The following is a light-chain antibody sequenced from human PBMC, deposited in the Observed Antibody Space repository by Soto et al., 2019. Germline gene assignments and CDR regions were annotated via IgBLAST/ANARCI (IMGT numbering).Light chain of an antibody. CDR1: SSDVGGYNY. CDR2: EVS. V-gene: IGLV2-14*01. Sequence: QSALTQPASVSGSPGQWITISCTGTSSDVGGYNYVSWYQQHPGKAPKLMIYEVSNRPSGVSNRFSGSKSGNTASLTISGLQAEDEADYYCSSYTSSSTPRVFGGGTKLTVL. CDR3: SSYTSSSTPRV. J-gene: IGLJ2*01.